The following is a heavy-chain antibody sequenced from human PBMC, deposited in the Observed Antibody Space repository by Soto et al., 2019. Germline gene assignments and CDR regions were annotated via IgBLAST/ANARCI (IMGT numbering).Heavy chain of an antibody. CDR3: ARDSRSGAYGFYYDSSGDRTNYYYGMDV. V-gene: IGHV4-59*01. D-gene: IGHD3-22*01. CDR2: IYYSGST. CDR1: GGSISSYY. Sequence: SETLSLTCTVSGGSISSYYWSWIRQPPGKGLEWIGYIYYSGSTNYNPSLKSRVTISVDTSKNQFSLKLSSVTAADTAVYYCARDSRSGAYGFYYDSSGDRTNYYYGMDVWGQGTMVTVSS. J-gene: IGHJ6*02.